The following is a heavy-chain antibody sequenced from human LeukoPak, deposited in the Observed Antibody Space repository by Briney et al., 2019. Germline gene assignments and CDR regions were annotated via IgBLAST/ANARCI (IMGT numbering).Heavy chain of an antibody. J-gene: IGHJ5*02. CDR3: ARLPRYRNSWYGDWLDP. CDR1: GFTFIGYA. D-gene: IGHD6-13*01. CDR2: ISYDGSNK. Sequence: GGSLRLSCAPSGFTFIGYAMHWARQAPGKGRGWVAVISYDGSNKYYADSVKGRFTISRDNSKHPLYLQMNSLRAEDTAVHYRARLPRYRNSWYGDWLDPWGQGTLVTVSS. V-gene: IGHV3-30*04.